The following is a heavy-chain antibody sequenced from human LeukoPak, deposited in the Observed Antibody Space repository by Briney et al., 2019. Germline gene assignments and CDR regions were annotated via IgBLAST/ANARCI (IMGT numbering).Heavy chain of an antibody. Sequence: TGGSLRLSCAASGFTFSSYAMHWVRQAPGKGLEYVSAISSNGGRTYYANSLNGRFTISRDNSKNTLYLLMGSLRAEDMAVYYCARVGCSSTSCPYYYYYMDVWGKGTTVTVSS. CDR2: ISSNGGRT. CDR3: ARVGCSSTSCPYYYYYMDV. V-gene: IGHV3-64*01. J-gene: IGHJ6*03. D-gene: IGHD2-2*01. CDR1: GFTFSSYA.